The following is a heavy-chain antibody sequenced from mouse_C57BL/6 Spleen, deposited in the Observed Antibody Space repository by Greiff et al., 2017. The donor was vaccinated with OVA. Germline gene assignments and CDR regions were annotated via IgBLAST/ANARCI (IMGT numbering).Heavy chain of an antibody. V-gene: IGHV5-4*01. CDR1: GFTFSSYA. J-gene: IGHJ4*01. D-gene: IGHD6-5*01. CDR2: ISDGGSYT. CDR3: ARDSLPLYYAMDY. Sequence: EVQGVESGGGLVKPGGSLKLSCAASGFTFSSYAMSWVRQTPEKRLEWVATISDGGSYTYYPDNVKGRFTISRDNAKNNLYLQMSHLKSEDTAMYYCARDSLPLYYAMDYWGQGTSVTVSS.